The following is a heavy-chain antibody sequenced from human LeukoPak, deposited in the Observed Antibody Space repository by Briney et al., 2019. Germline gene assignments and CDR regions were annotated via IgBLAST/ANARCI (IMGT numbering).Heavy chain of an antibody. Sequence: GGSLRLSCAASGFTFSSYAMSWVRQAPGKGLEWVSAISGSGGSTYYADSVKGRFTISRDNSKNTLYLQMNSLRAEDTAVYYCAKRYGSGSYYNLVYWGQGTLVTVSS. J-gene: IGHJ4*02. V-gene: IGHV3-23*01. CDR1: GFTFSSYA. D-gene: IGHD3-10*01. CDR3: AKRYGSGSYYNLVY. CDR2: ISGSGGST.